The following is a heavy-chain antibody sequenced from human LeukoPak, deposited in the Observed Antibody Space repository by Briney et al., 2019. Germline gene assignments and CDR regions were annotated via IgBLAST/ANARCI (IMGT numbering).Heavy chain of an antibody. Sequence: SETLSLTCTVSGGSISSSSYYWAWIRQPPGKGLEWIGTIYYSGSTYYNPSLKSRVTISVDTSNNQFSLKLTSVTAADTAVYYCARLGYCSGGSCDHDYWGQGTLVTVSS. CDR3: ARLGYCSGGSCDHDY. CDR2: IYYSGST. CDR1: GGSISSSSYY. D-gene: IGHD2-15*01. J-gene: IGHJ4*02. V-gene: IGHV4-39*01.